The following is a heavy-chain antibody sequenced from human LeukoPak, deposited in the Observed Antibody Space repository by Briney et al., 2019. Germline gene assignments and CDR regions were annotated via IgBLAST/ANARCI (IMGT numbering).Heavy chain of an antibody. CDR3: ARDQTDYGGNSFYFDY. J-gene: IGHJ4*02. V-gene: IGHV3-48*03. D-gene: IGHD4-23*01. CDR1: GFTFSSYE. Sequence: GGSLRLSCAASGFTFSSYEMNWVRQAPGKGLEWVSYISSSGSTIYYADSVKGRFTISRDNAKNSLYLQMNSLRAEDTAAYYCARDQTDYGGNSFYFDYWGQGTLVTVSS. CDR2: ISSSGSTI.